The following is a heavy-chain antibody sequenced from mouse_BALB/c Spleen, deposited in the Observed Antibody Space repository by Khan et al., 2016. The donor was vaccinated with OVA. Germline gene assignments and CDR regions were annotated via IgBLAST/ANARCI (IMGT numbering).Heavy chain of an antibody. V-gene: IGHV3-2*02. D-gene: IGHD1-1*01. Sequence: EVQLQESGPGLVKPSQSLSLTCTVTGYSITSDYAWNWIGQFPGNKLEWMGYISYSGRTSYNPSLKSRISITRDTSKNQFFLQLNSVTTEDTATYYDARSVTITTVVATDFDYWGQGTTLTVSS. CDR1: GYSITSDYA. J-gene: IGHJ2*01. CDR2: ISYSGRT. CDR3: ARSVTITTVVATDFDY.